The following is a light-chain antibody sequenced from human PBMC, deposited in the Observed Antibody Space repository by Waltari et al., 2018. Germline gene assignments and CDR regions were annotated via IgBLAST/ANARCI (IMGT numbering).Light chain of an antibody. CDR2: WAS. V-gene: IGKV4-1*01. J-gene: IGKJ1*01. Sequence: DIVMTQSPHSLAVSLGERATINCKFNQIVLYSSNNNNYLAWYQRKPRQPPKFPIYWASTRESGVPDRFSGSGSGTDFTLAISSLQAEDVAVYYCQQYYTTPWTFGQGTKVEI. CDR1: QIVLYSSNNNNY. CDR3: QQYYTTPWT.